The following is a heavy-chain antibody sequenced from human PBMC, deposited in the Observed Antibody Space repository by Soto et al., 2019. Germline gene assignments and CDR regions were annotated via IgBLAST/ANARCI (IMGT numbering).Heavy chain of an antibody. J-gene: IGHJ5*02. D-gene: IGHD3-22*01. CDR2: IFPSDSDT. V-gene: IGHV5-51*01. Sequence: GESLKISCRTSGYRFTSYWIAWVRQMPGKGLEWMGIIFPSDSDTRYSPSFQGQVTISADRSTSTVFLQWASLKASDTAVYFCARKDKSGYFNSFDPCGQGTLVTVSS. CDR3: ARKDKSGYFNSFDP. CDR1: GYRFTSYW.